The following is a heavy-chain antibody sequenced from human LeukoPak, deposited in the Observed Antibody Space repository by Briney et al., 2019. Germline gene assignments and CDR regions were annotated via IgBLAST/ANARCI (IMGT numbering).Heavy chain of an antibody. V-gene: IGHV4-59*01. CDR3: ASRSSIWSGYQDTLYYFDS. Sequence: KTSETLSLTCTVSGGSISSYYGRWIRQPPGKRLEWIGHIYYSGCTNYNPSLKSRVTISVDTSKNQFSLKLCPVTAADTAVYYCASRSSIWSGYQDTLYYFDSWGQGTLVTVSS. CDR1: GGSISSYY. J-gene: IGHJ4*02. D-gene: IGHD3-3*01. CDR2: IYYSGCT.